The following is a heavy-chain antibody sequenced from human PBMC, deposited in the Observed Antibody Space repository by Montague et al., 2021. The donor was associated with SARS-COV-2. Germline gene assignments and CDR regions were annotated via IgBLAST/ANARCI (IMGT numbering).Heavy chain of an antibody. D-gene: IGHD3-9*01. CDR3: ARMYYHILTGYYYLDY. J-gene: IGHJ4*02. CDR1: GGSSKW. V-gene: IGHV4-4*02. Sequence: SETRSLTCAVSGGSSKWWSWVRQPPGKGLEWIGEIYHSGSTNYNPSLKSRVTISVDKSKNQFSLKLSSVTAADTAVYYCARMYYHILTGYYYLDYWGQGTLVTVSS. CDR2: IYHSGST.